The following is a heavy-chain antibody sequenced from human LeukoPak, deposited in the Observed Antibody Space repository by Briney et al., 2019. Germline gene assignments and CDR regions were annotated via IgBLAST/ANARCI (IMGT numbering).Heavy chain of an antibody. CDR3: AKRAWVAGGDYFDY. V-gene: IGHV3-30*18. D-gene: IGHD6-19*01. CDR2: ISYDGSNK. J-gene: IGHJ4*02. Sequence: GGSLRLSCAASGFTFSSYGMHWVRQAPGKGLKWVAVISYDGSNKYYADSVKGRFTISRDNSKNTLYLQMNSLRAEDTAVYYCAKRAWVAGGDYFDYWGQGTLVTVSS. CDR1: GFTFSSYG.